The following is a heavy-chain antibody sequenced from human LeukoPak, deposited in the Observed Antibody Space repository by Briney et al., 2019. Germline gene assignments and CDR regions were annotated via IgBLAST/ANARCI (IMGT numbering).Heavy chain of an antibody. D-gene: IGHD3-9*01. J-gene: IGHJ3*02. Sequence: ASVKVSCKASGYTFTSYGISWVRQAPGQGLEWMGWISAYNGNTNYAQKLQGRVTMTTDTSTSTAYMELSSLRSEDTAVYYCARVQAGYYAFDIWGQGTMVTVSS. CDR2: ISAYNGNT. V-gene: IGHV1-18*01. CDR3: ARVQAGYYAFDI. CDR1: GYTFTSYG.